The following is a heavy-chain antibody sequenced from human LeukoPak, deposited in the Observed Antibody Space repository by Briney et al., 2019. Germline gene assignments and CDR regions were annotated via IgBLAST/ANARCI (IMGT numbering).Heavy chain of an antibody. CDR2: IRSTANGYAT. CDR3: TGNYYGSGSYADFDY. J-gene: IGHJ4*02. Sequence: GGSLRLSCAASGFTFSGSALHWVGRASGKGLEWVGRIRSTANGYATAYAASVKGRFTISRDDSKNTAYLQMDSLKTEDTAVYYCTGNYYGSGSYADFDYWGQGTLVTVSS. D-gene: IGHD3-10*01. V-gene: IGHV3-73*01. CDR1: GFTFSGSA.